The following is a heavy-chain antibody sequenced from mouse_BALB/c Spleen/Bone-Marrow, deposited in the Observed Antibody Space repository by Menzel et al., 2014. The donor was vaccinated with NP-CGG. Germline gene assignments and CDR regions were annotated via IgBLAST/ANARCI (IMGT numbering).Heavy chain of an antibody. CDR1: GFIFNINA. V-gene: IGHV10S3*01. CDR2: IRSKINNYAT. D-gene: IGHD1-1*01. Sequence: EVQRVESGGGWVQPKVSLRLSCAASGFIFNINAMNWVRQAPGKGLEWIGRIRSKINNYATYYADSVKDRFTISRDDTQSMLYLQMNNLKTEDTAMYYCVRDSCGRGEWYFDVWGAGTTVTVSS. J-gene: IGHJ1*01. CDR3: VRDSCGRGEWYFDV.